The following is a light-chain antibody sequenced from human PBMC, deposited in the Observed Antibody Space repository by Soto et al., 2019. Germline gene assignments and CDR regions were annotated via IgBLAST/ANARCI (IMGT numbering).Light chain of an antibody. V-gene: IGLV1-40*01. CDR3: YSYAGSYTNV. Sequence: SALTQPPSVSGAPGQRVTISCTGSSANIGAAYNVDWYQQLPGTAPKLLIYGNNNRPSGVPARFSGSKSGTSASLAIAGLQAEDEGDYYCYSYAGSYTNVFGSGTKVTVL. CDR1: SANIGAAYN. CDR2: GNN. J-gene: IGLJ1*01.